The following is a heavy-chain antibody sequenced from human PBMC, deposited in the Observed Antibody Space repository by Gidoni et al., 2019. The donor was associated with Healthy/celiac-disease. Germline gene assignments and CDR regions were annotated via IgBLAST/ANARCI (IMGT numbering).Heavy chain of an antibody. Sequence: GGSISSYYWSWIRQPPGKGLEWIGYIYYSGSTNYNPSLKSRVTISVDTSKNQFSLKLSSVTAADTAVYYCARDLVPHYYGSGSYSATNAFDIWGQGTMVTVSS. V-gene: IGHV4-59*01. CDR1: GGSISSYY. D-gene: IGHD3-10*01. J-gene: IGHJ3*02. CDR2: IYYSGST. CDR3: ARDLVPHYYGSGSYSATNAFDI.